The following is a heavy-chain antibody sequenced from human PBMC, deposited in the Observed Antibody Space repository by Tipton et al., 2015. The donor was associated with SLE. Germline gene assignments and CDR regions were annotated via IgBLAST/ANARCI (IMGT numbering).Heavy chain of an antibody. CDR3: ARGWGYDSLYYYYGMDV. V-gene: IGHV4-59*01. J-gene: IGHJ6*04. CDR2: IYYSGST. Sequence: TLSLTCTVSGGSISSYYWSWIRQPPGKGLEWIGYIYYSGSTNYNPSLKSRVTISVDTSKNQFSLKLSSVTAADTAVYYCARGWGYDSLYYYYGMDVWGKGTTVTVSS. D-gene: IGHD5-12*01. CDR1: GGSISSYY.